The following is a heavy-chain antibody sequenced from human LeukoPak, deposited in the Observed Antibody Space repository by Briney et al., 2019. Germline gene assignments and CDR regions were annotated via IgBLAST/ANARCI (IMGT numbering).Heavy chain of an antibody. CDR1: GFSLRTTGVG. CDR3: AHSGGYCSSSTCYDHFDS. CDR2: IYRDDDK. Sequence: SGPTLVRPTQTLTLTCTFSGFSLRTTGVGVGWIRQPPGKALEWLALIYRDDDKRYSPPLKSRLTITRDTSRNQVVLSMANMDPVDTATYFCAHSGGYCSSSTCYDHFDSWGQGTLVTVSS. D-gene: IGHD2-15*01. J-gene: IGHJ4*02. V-gene: IGHV2-5*02.